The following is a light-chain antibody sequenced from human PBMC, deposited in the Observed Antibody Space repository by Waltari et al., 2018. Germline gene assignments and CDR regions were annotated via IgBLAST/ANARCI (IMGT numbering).Light chain of an antibody. CDR1: SSDVGAYKY. CDR2: DVS. Sequence: QSALTQPASVSGSPGQSITISCTGSSSDVGAYKYVSWCQQHPGKAPKLLIYDVSERPSGVSNRFSASKSGNTASLTISGRQAEDEADYYCSSYTTNSTYVFGTGTKVTVL. V-gene: IGLV2-14*03. CDR3: SSYTTNSTYV. J-gene: IGLJ1*01.